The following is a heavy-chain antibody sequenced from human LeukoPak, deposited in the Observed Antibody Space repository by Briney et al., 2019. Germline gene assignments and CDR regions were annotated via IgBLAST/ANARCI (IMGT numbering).Heavy chain of an antibody. V-gene: IGHV4-30-2*01. CDR1: GGSISSGGYS. J-gene: IGHJ4*02. CDR2: IYHSGST. D-gene: IGHD3-10*01. CDR3: ARDRGPMVRGVFAPFDY. Sequence: PSETLSLTCAVSGGSISSGGYSWSWIRQPPGKGLEWIGYIYHSGSTYYNPSLKSRVTISVDRSKNQFSLKLSSVTAADTAVYYCARDRGPMVRGVFAPFDYWGQGTLVTVSS.